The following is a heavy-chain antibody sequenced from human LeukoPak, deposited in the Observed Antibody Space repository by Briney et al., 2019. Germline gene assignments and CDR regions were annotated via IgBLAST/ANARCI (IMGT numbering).Heavy chain of an antibody. Sequence: GGSLRLSCAASGFTFSTYGMHWVRQSPGKGLEWVAVIWYDGSNINYADSVKGRFTISRENSKNTLYLQMNSLRVEDTAVYYYARGGRHYYASGTRGWFDPWGQGTLVTVSS. CDR2: IWYDGSNI. D-gene: IGHD3-10*01. V-gene: IGHV3-33*01. CDR1: GFTFSTYG. J-gene: IGHJ5*02. CDR3: ARGGRHYYASGTRGWFDP.